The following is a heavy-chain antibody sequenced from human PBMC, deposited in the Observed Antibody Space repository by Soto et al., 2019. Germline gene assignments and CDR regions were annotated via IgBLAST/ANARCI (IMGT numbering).Heavy chain of an antibody. Sequence: ASVKVSCKASGYSFMDYYMHWVRQAPGQGLEWMGWINPKSGGTKYAQKFQGWVTMTRDTPISTAYMELSRLRSDDTAVYYCARDKIAVAGGRLAYDIWGQATMVTVSS. J-gene: IGHJ3*02. CDR3: ARDKIAVAGGRLAYDI. V-gene: IGHV1-2*04. CDR2: INPKSGGT. D-gene: IGHD6-19*01. CDR1: GYSFMDYY.